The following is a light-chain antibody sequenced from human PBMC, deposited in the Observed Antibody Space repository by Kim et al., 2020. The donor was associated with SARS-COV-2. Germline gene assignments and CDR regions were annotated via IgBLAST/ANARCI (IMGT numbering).Light chain of an antibody. J-gene: IGKJ2*01. Sequence: PGERATLSCRASQSLSSEYLAWYQQTSGQPPRLLIFGASSRAAGIPDRFSGSGSGTDFTLTISRLEPEDFAVYYCQQYTRSPPAYTFDQGTKLEI. CDR3: QQYTRSPPAYT. CDR1: QSLSSEY. V-gene: IGKV3-20*01. CDR2: GAS.